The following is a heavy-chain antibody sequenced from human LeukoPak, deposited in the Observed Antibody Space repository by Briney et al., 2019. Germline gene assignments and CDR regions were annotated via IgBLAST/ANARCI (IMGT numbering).Heavy chain of an antibody. CDR1: GFSFGNYA. V-gene: IGHV3-23*01. CDR2: ISGTGGAT. CDR3: VKDPRDTYGTNWFVS. D-gene: IGHD2-21*01. Sequence: EGSLRLSCVASGFSFGNYAMSWVRQAPGKGLQWVSQISGTGGATWYAGFARDRFTISRDNSKKTLYLQMSGLRVEDTAMYYCVKDPRDTYGTNWFVSWGQGTLLIVSS. J-gene: IGHJ5*01.